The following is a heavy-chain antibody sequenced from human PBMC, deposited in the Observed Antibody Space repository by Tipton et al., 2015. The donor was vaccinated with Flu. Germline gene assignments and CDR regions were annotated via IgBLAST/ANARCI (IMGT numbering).Heavy chain of an antibody. V-gene: IGHV4-38-2*01. Sequence: TLSLTCGVSNDSVSSGCYWGWIRQPPGRGLEWIGTICYSGNTYYNPSLKSRLTMSVDTSKNQFSLRLSSVTVADTAVYYCARMGRAYPASYWGQGTLVTVSS. D-gene: IGHD3-10*01. CDR2: ICYSGNT. CDR1: NDSVSSGCY. CDR3: ARMGRAYPASY. J-gene: IGHJ4*02.